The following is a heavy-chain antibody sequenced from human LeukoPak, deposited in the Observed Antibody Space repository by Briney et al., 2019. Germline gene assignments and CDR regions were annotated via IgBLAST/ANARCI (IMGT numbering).Heavy chain of an antibody. V-gene: IGHV3-7*01. Sequence: GGSLRLSCAASGFTFSSYWMSWVRQAPGKGLEWVANIKQDGSEEYYVDSVKGRFTISRDNAKNSLYLQVNSLRAEDTAVYYCARFVSSGWYNYYYYYMDVWGKGTTVTVSS. D-gene: IGHD6-19*01. CDR1: GFTFSSYW. CDR2: IKQDGSEE. CDR3: ARFVSSGWYNYYYYYMDV. J-gene: IGHJ6*03.